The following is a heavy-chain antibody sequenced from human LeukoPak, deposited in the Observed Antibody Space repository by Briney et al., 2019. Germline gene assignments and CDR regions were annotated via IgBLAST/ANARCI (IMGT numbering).Heavy chain of an antibody. Sequence: PAETLSLTCTVSGGSISSSSYYWGWGRQPPGRGLEWVGSIYYSGSTYYNPSLKSRVTISVDTSNNQFSLKLSSVTAADTAVYYCARKPELLRGENAFDIWGQGTMVTVSS. V-gene: IGHV4-39*07. CDR3: ARKPELLRGENAFDI. D-gene: IGHD1-26*01. CDR1: GGSISSSSYY. CDR2: IYYSGST. J-gene: IGHJ3*02.